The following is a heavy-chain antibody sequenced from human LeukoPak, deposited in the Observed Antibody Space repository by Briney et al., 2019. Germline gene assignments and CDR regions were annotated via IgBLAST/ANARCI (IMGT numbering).Heavy chain of an antibody. J-gene: IGHJ4*02. CDR3: ARSVAASRDY. D-gene: IGHD2-15*01. Sequence: PGGSLRLSRAASGFTFDDYGMSWVRQAPGKGLEWVSGINWNGGSTGYADSVKGRFTISRDNAKNPLYLQMNSLRAEDTALYYCARSVAASRDYWGQGTLVTVSS. CDR1: GFTFDDYG. CDR2: INWNGGST. V-gene: IGHV3-20*04.